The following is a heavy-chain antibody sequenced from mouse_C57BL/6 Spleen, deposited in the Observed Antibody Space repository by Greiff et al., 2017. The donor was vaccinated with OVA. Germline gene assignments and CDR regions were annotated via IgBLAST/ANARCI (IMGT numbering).Heavy chain of an antibody. CDR3: GRAGRFDAKGY. Sequence: QVQLQQPGAELVMPGASVKLSCKASGYTFTSYWMHWVKQRPGQGLEWIGEIDPSDSYTNYNQKFKGKSTLTVDKSSSTAYMQLSSLTSEDSAVYYCGRAGRFDAKGYWGQGTSGTVSS. CDR2: IDPSDSYT. V-gene: IGHV1-69*01. CDR1: GYTFTSYW. J-gene: IGHJ4*01.